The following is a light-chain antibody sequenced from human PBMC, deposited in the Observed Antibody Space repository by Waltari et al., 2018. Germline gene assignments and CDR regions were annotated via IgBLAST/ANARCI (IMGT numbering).Light chain of an antibody. V-gene: IGKV3-20*01. J-gene: IGKJ2*01. CDR1: QVVNRTW. CDR3: QQYESSVMYT. Sequence: SASQVVNRTWLVWYQQKSGQAPRLLIYGGSSRAAGIPDRFSGSGSGTDFTLTISRLEPEDSAVYYCQQYESSVMYTFGQGTKVEIK. CDR2: GGS.